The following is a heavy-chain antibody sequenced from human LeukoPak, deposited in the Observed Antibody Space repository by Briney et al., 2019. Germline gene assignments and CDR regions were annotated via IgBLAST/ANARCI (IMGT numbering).Heavy chain of an antibody. D-gene: IGHD3-22*01. CDR1: GGSISSGSYY. J-gene: IGHJ4*02. CDR3: ARDTYHYDISGYYRLDY. V-gene: IGHV4-61*02. CDR2: IYTSGST. Sequence: SQTLSLTCTVAGGSISSGSYYWSWLRQPAGKGLEWIGRIYTSGSTNYNPSLKSRVTISVDTSKNQFSLKLTSVTTADTAVYYCARDTYHYDISGYYRLDYWGQGTLDTVSS.